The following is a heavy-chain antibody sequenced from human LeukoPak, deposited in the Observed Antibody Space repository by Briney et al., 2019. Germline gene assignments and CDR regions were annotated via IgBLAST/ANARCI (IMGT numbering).Heavy chain of an antibody. J-gene: IGHJ4*02. CDR3: TRHGLSPHVN. CDR1: GFTFSSHY. Sequence: PGGSLRLSCAASGFTFSSHYMNWVRQAPGKGLVWVSRINPDGSSTSYADSVKGRFTISRDNAKNTLNLQMNSLSPEDTAVYYCTRHGLSPHVNWGQGTLVTVSS. V-gene: IGHV3-74*01. D-gene: IGHD3-22*01. CDR2: INPDGSST.